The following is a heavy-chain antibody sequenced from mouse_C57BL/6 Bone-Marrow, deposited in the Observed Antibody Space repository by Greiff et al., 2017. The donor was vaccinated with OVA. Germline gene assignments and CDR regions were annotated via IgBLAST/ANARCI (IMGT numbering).Heavy chain of an antibody. V-gene: IGHV5-12*01. D-gene: IGHD1-1*01. CDR2: ISNGGGST. CDR3: ARHGGYYGWYFDV. CDR1: GFTFSDYY. J-gene: IGHJ1*03. Sequence: DVKLVESGGGLVQPGGSLKLSCAASGFTFSDYYMYWGRQTPEKRLEWVAYISNGGGSTYYPDTVKGRFTISRDNAKNTLYLQMSRLKSEDTAMYYCARHGGYYGWYFDVWGTGTTVTVSS.